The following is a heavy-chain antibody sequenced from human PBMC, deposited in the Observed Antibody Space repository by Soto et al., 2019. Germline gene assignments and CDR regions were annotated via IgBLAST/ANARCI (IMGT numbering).Heavy chain of an antibody. CDR1: GFTFSMSW. D-gene: IGHD3-22*01. CDR3: ATYNYYRYEY. V-gene: IGHV3-7*01. J-gene: IGHJ4*02. CDR2: IKPDGRDT. Sequence: PGGSLRLSCAASGFTFSMSWMTWIRQAPGKGLQWVDQIKPDGRDTLYVDSMKVRFPISRDTSKNSLYLQMDGLRAEDPALYYCATYNYYRYEYWGQGALVTVPS.